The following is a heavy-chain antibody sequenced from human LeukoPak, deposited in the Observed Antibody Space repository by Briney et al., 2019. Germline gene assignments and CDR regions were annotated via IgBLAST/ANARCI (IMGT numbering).Heavy chain of an antibody. V-gene: IGHV3-23*01. D-gene: IGHD3-3*02. Sequence: GGSLRLSCAASGFTFSSYAMSWVRQAPGKGLEWVSAISGSGGSTYYADSVKGRFTISRDSAKNTLYLQMNSLRAEDTAVYYCARVSVGRYYFDNWGQGTPVTVS. CDR1: GFTFSSYA. CDR3: ARVSVGRYYFDN. CDR2: ISGSGGST. J-gene: IGHJ4*02.